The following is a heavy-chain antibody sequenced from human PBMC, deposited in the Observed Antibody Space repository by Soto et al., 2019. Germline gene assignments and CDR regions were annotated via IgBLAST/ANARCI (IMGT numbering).Heavy chain of an antibody. D-gene: IGHD3-3*01. CDR3: ATLPDFWSGYSFDY. CDR2: IYYSGST. CDR1: GGSISSGGYY. Sequence: SETLSLTCTVSGGSISSGGYYWSWIRQHPGKGLEWIGYIYYSGSTYYNPSLKSRVTISVDTSKNQFSLKLSSVTAADTAVYYCATLPDFWSGYSFDYWGQGTLVTVSP. V-gene: IGHV4-31*03. J-gene: IGHJ4*02.